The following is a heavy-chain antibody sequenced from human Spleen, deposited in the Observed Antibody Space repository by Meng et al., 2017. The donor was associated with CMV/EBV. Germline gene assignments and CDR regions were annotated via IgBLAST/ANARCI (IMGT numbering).Heavy chain of an antibody. J-gene: IGHJ4*02. D-gene: IGHD1-26*01. V-gene: IGHV3-74*01. CDR3: ARGGSPFY. CDR2: ISGDGSIT. CDR1: GFTFSASW. Sequence: GVLKISCAASGFTFSASWMNWVRQAPGKGLVWVSRISGDGSITNYADSVKGRFTISRENAKSTLFLQMNSLRAEDAAVYYCARGGSPFYWGRGTLVTVSS.